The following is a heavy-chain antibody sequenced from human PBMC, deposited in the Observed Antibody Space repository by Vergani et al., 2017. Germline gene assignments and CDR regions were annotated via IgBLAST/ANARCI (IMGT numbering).Heavy chain of an antibody. D-gene: IGHD6-13*01. CDR3: AKDTKDAIAAAGTGFDY. CDR1: GFTFSSYG. CDR2: IWYDGSNK. Sequence: QVQLVESGGGVVQPGRSLRLSCAASGFTFSSYGMHWVRQAPGKGLEWVAVIWYDGSNKYYADSVKGRFTISRDNAKNSLYLQMNSLRAEDTALYYCAKDTKDAIAAAGTGFDYWGQGTLVTVSS. V-gene: IGHV3-33*03. J-gene: IGHJ4*02.